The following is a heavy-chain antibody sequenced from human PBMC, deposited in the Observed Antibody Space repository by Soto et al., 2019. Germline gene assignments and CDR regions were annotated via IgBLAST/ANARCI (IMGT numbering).Heavy chain of an antibody. CDR2: IDPSDSYT. V-gene: IGHV5-10-1*01. Sequence: PGESLKISCQGSGYSFTSYWISWVRLMPGKGLEWMGRIDPSDSYTSYRPSFQGHVTISGDKSISTAYLQWSSLKASDPAMYYCARQPSGAAASSFDYWGQGTLVNVSS. J-gene: IGHJ4*02. CDR1: GYSFTSYW. CDR3: ARQPSGAAASSFDY. D-gene: IGHD6-13*01.